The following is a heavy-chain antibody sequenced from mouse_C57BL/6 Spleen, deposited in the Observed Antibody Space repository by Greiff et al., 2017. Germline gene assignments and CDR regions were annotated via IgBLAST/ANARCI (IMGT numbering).Heavy chain of an antibody. J-gene: IGHJ1*03. CDR2: IDPEDGET. V-gene: IGHV14-2*01. Sequence: VQLKQSGAELVKPGASVKLSCTASGFNIKDYYMHWVKQRTEQGLEWIGRIDPEDGETKYAPNFQGKATITADTSSNTAYLQLSSLTSEDTAVYYCALYYGSSPWWYFDVWGTGTTVTVSS. CDR1: GFNIKDYY. D-gene: IGHD1-1*01. CDR3: ALYYGSSPWWYFDV.